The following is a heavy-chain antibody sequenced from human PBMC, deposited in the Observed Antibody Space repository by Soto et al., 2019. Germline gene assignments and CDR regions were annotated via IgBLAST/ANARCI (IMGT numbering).Heavy chain of an antibody. J-gene: IGHJ5*02. D-gene: IGHD3-3*01. CDR3: ARDGDPQSAFWSGPLGGGRFDP. CDR1: GDTFSSFA. CDR2: IVPMFGTA. Sequence: QVQLVQSGAEVKKPGSSVKVSCKASGDTFSSFAISWVRQAPGQGLEWMGGIVPMFGTANYAQKFQGRVTITADESTITAYMELNSLKTDDTAVYYCARDGDPQSAFWSGPLGGGRFDPWGQGTLVTVSS. V-gene: IGHV1-69*12.